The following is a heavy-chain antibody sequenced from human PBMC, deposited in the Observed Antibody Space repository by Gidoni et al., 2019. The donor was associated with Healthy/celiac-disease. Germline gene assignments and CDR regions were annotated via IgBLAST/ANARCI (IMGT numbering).Heavy chain of an antibody. CDR3: ARRAAAGLFDY. CDR2: IYYSGST. CDR1: GGSISSSSYY. V-gene: IGHV4-39*01. Sequence: QLPLQESGPGPVKPSETLSLTCTVSGGSISSSSYYWGWIRQPPGKGLEWIGSIYYSGSTYYNPSLKSRVTISVDTSKNQFSLKLSSVTAADTAVYYCARRAAAGLFDYWGQGTLVTVSS. D-gene: IGHD6-13*01. J-gene: IGHJ4*02.